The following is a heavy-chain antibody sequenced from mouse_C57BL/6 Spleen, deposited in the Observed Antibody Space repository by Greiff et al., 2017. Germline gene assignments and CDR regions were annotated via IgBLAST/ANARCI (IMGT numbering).Heavy chain of an antibody. CDR3: ARNGFDY. CDR1: GFSLTRYG. V-gene: IGHV2-2*01. J-gene: IGHJ4*01. CDR2: IWSGGST. Sequence: VQLVESGPGLAQPSQSLSITCTVSGFSLTRYGVLWVRQSPGKGLEWLGVIWSGGSTVYNAACISRLSIRKDKSKSQVFFEMTSLQSDDTTINYCARNGFDYWGQGTSVTVSS.